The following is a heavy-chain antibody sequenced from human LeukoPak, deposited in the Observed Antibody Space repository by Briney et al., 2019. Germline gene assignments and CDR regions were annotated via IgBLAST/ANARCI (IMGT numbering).Heavy chain of an antibody. J-gene: IGHJ6*03. CDR3: ARDQVVPAARVSDYYYYYMDV. CDR1: GFTFSSYS. Sequence: GSLRLSCAASGFTFSSYSMNWVRQAPGKGLEWVSYISSSGSTIYYADSVKGRFTISRDNAKNSLYLQMNSLRAEDTAVYYCARDQVVPAARVSDYYYYYMDVWGKGTTVTISS. CDR2: ISSSGSTI. D-gene: IGHD2-2*01. V-gene: IGHV3-48*04.